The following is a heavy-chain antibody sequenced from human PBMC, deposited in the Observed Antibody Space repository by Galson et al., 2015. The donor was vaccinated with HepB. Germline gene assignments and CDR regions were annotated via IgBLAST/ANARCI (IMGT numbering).Heavy chain of an antibody. CDR1: GYTFTSYA. CDR3: ARGAVSSSSWADYYYGMDV. CDR2: INAGNGNT. Sequence: SVKVSCKASGYTFTSYAMHWVRQAPGQRLEWMGWINAGNGNTKYSQKFQGRVTITRDTSASTAYMELSSLRSEDTAVYYCARGAVSSSSWADYYYGMDVWGQGTTVTVSS. D-gene: IGHD6-13*01. J-gene: IGHJ6*02. V-gene: IGHV1-3*01.